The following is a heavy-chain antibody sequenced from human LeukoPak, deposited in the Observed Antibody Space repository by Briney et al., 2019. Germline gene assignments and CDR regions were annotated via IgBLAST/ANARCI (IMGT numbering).Heavy chain of an antibody. V-gene: IGHV3-7*01. D-gene: IGHD3-22*01. J-gene: IGHJ3*02. CDR3: ARDPAYYYDSSGRYRGAFDI. CDR1: GFTFSTYW. CDR2: IKQDGSEK. Sequence: GGALTLSCAASGFTFSTYWMSWVRQAPGKGLEWVANIKQDGSEKYYVDSVKGRFTISRDNAKNSLYLQMNSLRDEDTAVYYCARDPAYYYDSSGRYRGAFDIWGQGTMVTVSS.